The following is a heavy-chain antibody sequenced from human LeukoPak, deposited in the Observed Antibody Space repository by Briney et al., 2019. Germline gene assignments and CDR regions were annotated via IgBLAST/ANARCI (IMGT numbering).Heavy chain of an antibody. J-gene: IGHJ4*02. V-gene: IGHV1-69*06. CDR3: ARDGEAIEMATIFAFLDY. CDR2: IIPIFGTA. CDR1: GGTFSSYA. D-gene: IGHD5-24*01. Sequence: GASVKVSCKASGGTFSSYAISWVRQAPGQGLEWMGGIIPIFGTANYAQKFQSRVTITADKSTSTAYMELSSLRSEDTAVYYCARDGEAIEMATIFAFLDYWGQGTLVTVSS.